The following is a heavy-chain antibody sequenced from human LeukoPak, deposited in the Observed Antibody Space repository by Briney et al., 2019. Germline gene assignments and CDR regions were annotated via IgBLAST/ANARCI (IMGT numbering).Heavy chain of an antibody. CDR1: GGSISSGSYF. CDR3: ARVEYSSKNYFDY. J-gene: IGHJ4*02. Sequence: SETLSLTCTVSGGSISSGSYFWIWIRQPPGMGLEWIGSINSRGSTYYNPSLKSRVTISVDTSKNQFSLKLSSVTAADTAVYYCARVEYSSKNYFDYWGQGTLVTVSS. CDR2: INSRGST. V-gene: IGHV4-39*07. D-gene: IGHD6-6*01.